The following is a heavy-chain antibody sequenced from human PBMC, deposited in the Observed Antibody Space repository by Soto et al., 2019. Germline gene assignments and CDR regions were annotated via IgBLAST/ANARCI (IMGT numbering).Heavy chain of an antibody. CDR2: IYYSGST. CDR3: ARSVVVVAFGGGPTDQHV. V-gene: IGHV4-31*02. Sequence: PSETLSLTCPVSGDSISRGGYYWSWIRQHPGKGLEWIGYIYYSGSTYYNPSLKSRVTISVDTSKNQFSLKLSSVTAADTAVYYCARSVVVVAFGGGPTDQHVWGQGTTVTVSS. CDR1: GDSISRGGYY. J-gene: IGHJ6*02. D-gene: IGHD2-15*01.